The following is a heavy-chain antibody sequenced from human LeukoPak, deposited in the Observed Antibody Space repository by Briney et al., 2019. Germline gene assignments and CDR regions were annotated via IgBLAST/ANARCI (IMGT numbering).Heavy chain of an antibody. CDR1: GFSFSTYS. J-gene: IGHJ6*02. CDR2: ISSSISSI. D-gene: IGHD4-17*01. V-gene: IGHV3-48*02. CDR3: ARAFYGDYGMDV. Sequence: GGSLRLSCAASGFSFSTYSMNWVRQAPGKGLEWVSHISSSISSIHYADSVGGRFTISRENAKNSLYLQINSPRDEDTAVYYCARAFYGDYGMDVWGQGTTVTVSS.